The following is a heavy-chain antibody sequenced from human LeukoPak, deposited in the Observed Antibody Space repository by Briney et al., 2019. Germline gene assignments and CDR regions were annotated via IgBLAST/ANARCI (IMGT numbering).Heavy chain of an antibody. J-gene: IGHJ6*03. V-gene: IGHV1-18*01. D-gene: IGHD2-2*02. CDR2: ISAYNGNT. Sequence: VASVKVSCKASGYTFTSYGISWVRQAPGQGLEWMGWISAYNGNTNYAQKLQGRVTMTTDTSTSTAYMELRSLRSDDTAVYYCARGYPDTRYCSSTSCYTTVYYYYYYMDVWGKGTTVTVSS. CDR1: GYTFTSYG. CDR3: ARGYPDTRYCSSTSCYTTVYYYYYYMDV.